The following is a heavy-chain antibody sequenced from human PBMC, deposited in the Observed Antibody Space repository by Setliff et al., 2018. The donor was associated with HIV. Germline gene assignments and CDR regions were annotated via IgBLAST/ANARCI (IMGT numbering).Heavy chain of an antibody. Sequence: AGGSLRLSCAASGFTFSPYWMHWVRQAPGKGLVWVAVISYDGINKYYADSVKGRFTISRDNSKNTLYLQMNSLRAEDPTVYYCARERLRFLEWLPLDYWGQGTLVTVSS. J-gene: IGHJ4*02. CDR2: ISYDGINK. CDR3: ARERLRFLEWLPLDY. CDR1: GFTFSPYW. D-gene: IGHD3-3*01. V-gene: IGHV3-30*03.